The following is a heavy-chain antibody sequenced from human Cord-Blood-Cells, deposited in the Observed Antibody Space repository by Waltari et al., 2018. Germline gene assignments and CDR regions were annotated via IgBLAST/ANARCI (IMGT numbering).Heavy chain of an antibody. D-gene: IGHD7-27*01. CDR1: GFTVSSNY. J-gene: IGHJ4*02. CDR3: ARDGTGGFDY. Sequence: EVQLVESGGGLVQPGGSLRLSCAASGFTVSSNYMSWVRQAPGEGLEGVSVSYRGVDTYYADSWKGRFTISRDNSKNTLYLQMNSLRAEDTAVYYCARDGTGGFDYWGQGTLVTVSS. V-gene: IGHV3-66*01. CDR2: SYRGVDT.